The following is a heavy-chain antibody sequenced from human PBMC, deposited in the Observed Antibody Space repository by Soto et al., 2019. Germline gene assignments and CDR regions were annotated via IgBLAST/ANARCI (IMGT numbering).Heavy chain of an antibody. D-gene: IGHD1-26*01. V-gene: IGHV4-61*01. Sequence: QVHLQESGPGLLKPSETLSLTCTVTRGSVNSQTHFWTWIRQPPGKGLEWIGYKYYSGISNYNPSLQSRVTISVDTSKNQFSLRLTSVTAADTAVYFCVREDMSGTYYLDAWGQGALVTVSS. J-gene: IGHJ4*02. CDR2: KYYSGIS. CDR3: VREDMSGTYYLDA. CDR1: RGSVNSQTHF.